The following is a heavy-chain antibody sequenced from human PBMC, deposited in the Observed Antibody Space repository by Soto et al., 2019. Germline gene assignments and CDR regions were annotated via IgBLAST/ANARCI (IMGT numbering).Heavy chain of an antibody. CDR3: ATEKSSGYYYDY. Sequence: QVQLVQSGAEVKKPGASVKVSCNASGYTFNSYDINWVRQATGPVLEWMGWMNPNSGNTAYAQKFQCRLTMTRNTSITPAYTALSSLRTEDPAVYYCATEKSSGYYYDYWGKGTLVTVSS. CDR2: MNPNSGNT. CDR1: GYTFNSYD. V-gene: IGHV1-8*01. J-gene: IGHJ4*02. D-gene: IGHD3-22*01.